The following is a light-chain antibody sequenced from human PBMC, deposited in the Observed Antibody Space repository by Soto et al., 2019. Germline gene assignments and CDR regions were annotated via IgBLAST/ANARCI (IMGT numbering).Light chain of an antibody. CDR3: CSYTTSNLYV. J-gene: IGLJ1*01. Sequence: QSVLTQPASVSGSPGQSIAISCTGTSSDVGAYNYVSWYQQDAGKAPKLIIFDVDNRPSGVSDRFSGSKSGYTASLTISGLQAQDEADYYCCSYTTSNLYVFGTGTKVTV. CDR2: DVD. CDR1: SSDVGAYNY. V-gene: IGLV2-14*03.